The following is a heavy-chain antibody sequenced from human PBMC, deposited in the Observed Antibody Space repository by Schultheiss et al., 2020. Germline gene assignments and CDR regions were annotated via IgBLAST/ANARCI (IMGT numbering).Heavy chain of an antibody. CDR2: IYYSGST. D-gene: IGHD3-3*01. J-gene: IGHJ6*02. Sequence: SETLSLTCTVSGGSISSYYWSWIRQPPGKGLEWIGYIYYSGSTNYNPSLKSRVTISVDTSKNQFSLKLSSVTAADTAVYYCARESYDFWSGYYSRAVGYGMDVWGQGTTVTGSS. CDR1: GGSISSYY. CDR3: ARESYDFWSGYYSRAVGYGMDV. V-gene: IGHV4-59*12.